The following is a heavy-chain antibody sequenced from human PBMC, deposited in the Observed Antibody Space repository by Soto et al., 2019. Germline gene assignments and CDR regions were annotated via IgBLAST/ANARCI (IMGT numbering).Heavy chain of an antibody. CDR1: GDTFTFYS. D-gene: IGHD3-10*01. V-gene: IGHV1-69*02. J-gene: IGHJ4*02. CDR3: ASCYGSGYRAFDY. Sequence: QVQLVQSGAEVKKPGSSVRVSCKASGDTFTFYSINWVRQAPGLGLEWMGRINPILSMSNYAQRFQGRVTMTADKSTSTAYMELSSLRSEDTAMYYCASCYGSGYRAFDYWGQGALVTVSS. CDR2: INPILSMS.